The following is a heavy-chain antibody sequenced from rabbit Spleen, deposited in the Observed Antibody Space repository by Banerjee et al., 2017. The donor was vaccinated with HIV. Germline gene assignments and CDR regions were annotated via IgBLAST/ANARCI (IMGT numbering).Heavy chain of an antibody. J-gene: IGHJ6*01. V-gene: IGHV1S45*01. Sequence: QQQLVESGGGLVQPGGSLTLTCTASGFSFSSYYDMCWVRQAPGKGLEWIGCIYTRNGITYYASWAKGRFTISKGSSTTVTLQMTSLTAADTATYFCARDLDIGDGGWSYGMDLWGQGTLVTVS. CDR1: GFSFSSYYD. CDR2: IYTRNGIT. D-gene: IGHD8-1*01. CDR3: ARDLDIGDGGWSYGMDL.